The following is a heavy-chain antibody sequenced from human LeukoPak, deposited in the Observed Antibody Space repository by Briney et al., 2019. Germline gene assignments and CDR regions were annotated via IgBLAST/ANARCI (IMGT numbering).Heavy chain of an antibody. D-gene: IGHD1-26*01. Sequence: GESLKISCQASGYSFMTYWIGWVRQMPGKGLEWMAIIYPGDSDTKYSPSFQDQVTISADKSINTAYLHWRSLKASDTAMYYCARIIVGTFDYWGQGTLVTVSS. CDR2: IYPGDSDT. CDR1: GYSFMTYW. J-gene: IGHJ4*02. V-gene: IGHV5-51*01. CDR3: ARIIVGTFDY.